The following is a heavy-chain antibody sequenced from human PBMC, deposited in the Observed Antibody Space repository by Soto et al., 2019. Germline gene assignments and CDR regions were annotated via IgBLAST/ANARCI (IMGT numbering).Heavy chain of an antibody. CDR1: NDSLSSHF. CDR3: AGASSRVSSVVAAY. V-gene: IGHV1-46*01. D-gene: IGHD2-15*01. J-gene: IGHJ4*02. Sequence: ASVKVSCKASNDSLSSHFIHWVRQAPGEGLEWMGRIDLEPNSASYSKEFQGRLTLTSDMPSRTVYMQLSNLRSDDTAVYYCAGASSRVSSVVAAYWGQGTLVPGSS. CDR2: IDLEPNSA.